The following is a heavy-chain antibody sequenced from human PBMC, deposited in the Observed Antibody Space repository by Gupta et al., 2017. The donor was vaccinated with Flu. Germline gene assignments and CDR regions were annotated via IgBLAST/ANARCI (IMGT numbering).Heavy chain of an antibody. CDR2: LSGDSVRI. Sequence: EVHLVESGGGLVQPGRSLRLSCAAPGFPFNHYDMHWVRQAPGKGLEWVSGLSGDSVRIGHADSVKGRFTISRDNAKNSLYLDMNSLRVEDTAVYFCAKDLHGQDGDPYGLDVWGQGTTVTVSS. V-gene: IGHV3-9*01. CDR3: AKDLHGQDGDPYGLDV. D-gene: IGHD2-21*02. J-gene: IGHJ6*02. CDR1: GFPFNHYD.